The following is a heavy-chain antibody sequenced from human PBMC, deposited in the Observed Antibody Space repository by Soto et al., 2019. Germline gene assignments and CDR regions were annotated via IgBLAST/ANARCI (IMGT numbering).Heavy chain of an antibody. Sequence: QVQLQESGPGLVKPSQTLSLTCTVSGGSISSGGYYWSWIRQHPGKGLEWIGYIYYSGSTYYNPSLNIRVTXXVXTXXNQASLKLSSVTAADTAVYYCASTPLEVYAPRIDYWGQGTLVTVSS. J-gene: IGHJ4*02. CDR2: IYYSGST. D-gene: IGHD2-8*01. V-gene: IGHV4-31*03. CDR3: ASTPLEVYAPRIDY. CDR1: GGSISSGGYY.